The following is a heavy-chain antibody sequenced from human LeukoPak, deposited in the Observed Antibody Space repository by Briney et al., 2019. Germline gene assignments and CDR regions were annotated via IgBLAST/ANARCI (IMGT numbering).Heavy chain of an antibody. V-gene: IGHV4-59*01. D-gene: IGHD3-10*01. CDR2: IYYSGST. J-gene: IGHJ4*02. CDR3: ASQGSELVLDY. Sequence: SETLSLTCTVSGGPISSYYWSWIRQPPGKGLEWIGYIYYSGSTNYNPSLKSRVTISVDTSKNQFSLKLSSVTAADTAVYYCASQGSELVLDYWGQGTLVTVSS. CDR1: GGPISSYY.